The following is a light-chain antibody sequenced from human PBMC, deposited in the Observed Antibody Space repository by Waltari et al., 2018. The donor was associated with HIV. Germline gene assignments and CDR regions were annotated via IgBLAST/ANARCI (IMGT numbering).Light chain of an antibody. V-gene: IGKV3-20*01. J-gene: IGKJ1*01. Sequence: EVVLTQPPGTLSLYPGERATFSCRASQTLSNSRLAWYQQKPGQAPRLLIYDASTRATGIPDRLSGGGSGTDFTLTISSLEPEDFAVYYCQQYDFSPRTFGQGTKVEFK. CDR3: QQYDFSPRT. CDR2: DAS. CDR1: QTLSNSR.